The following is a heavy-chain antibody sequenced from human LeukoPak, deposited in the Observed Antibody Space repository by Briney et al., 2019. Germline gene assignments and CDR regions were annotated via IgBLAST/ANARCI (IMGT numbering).Heavy chain of an antibody. CDR2: IKDDGSGK. Sequence: GGSLRLSCAASGFTFSTTWMTWARQAPGKGLEWVASIKDDGSGKYYVDSVKGRFTISRDNAKNSLYLQMNSLGVEDTAVYYCTNLGYTDWGQGTLVTVSS. CDR1: GFTFSTTW. CDR3: TNLGYTD. J-gene: IGHJ4*02. D-gene: IGHD5-18*01. V-gene: IGHV3-7*01.